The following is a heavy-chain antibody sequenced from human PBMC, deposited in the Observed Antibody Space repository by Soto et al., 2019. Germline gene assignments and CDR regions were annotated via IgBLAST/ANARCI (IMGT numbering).Heavy chain of an antibody. CDR2: IWHDGSYK. D-gene: IGHD6-19*01. CDR3: ARDVKAVAGLDL. V-gene: IGHV3-33*01. CDR1: GFTFSSYG. Sequence: QVQLVESGGGVVQPGTSLRLSCEASGFTFSSYGIHWVRQAPGKGLEWVAVIWHDGSYKYYADYVKGRFTISRDNSKNTLDLEMNSLRAEDTAIYYCARDVKAVAGLDLWGQGTLVSVS. J-gene: IGHJ5*02.